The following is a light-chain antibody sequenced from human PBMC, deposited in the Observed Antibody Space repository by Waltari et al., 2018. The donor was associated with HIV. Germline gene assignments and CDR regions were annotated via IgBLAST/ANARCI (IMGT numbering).Light chain of an antibody. CDR1: QRVSSSY. CDR3: QQYGSSSLT. J-gene: IGKJ4*01. CDR2: GAS. V-gene: IGKV3-20*01. Sequence: EIVLTQSAGTLSLSPGERATLHCRASQRVSSSYLAWYQQKPGQAPRLLIYGASSMATGIPDRFSGSGSGTDFTLTISRLEPEDFAVYYCQQYGSSSLTFGGGTKVEIK.